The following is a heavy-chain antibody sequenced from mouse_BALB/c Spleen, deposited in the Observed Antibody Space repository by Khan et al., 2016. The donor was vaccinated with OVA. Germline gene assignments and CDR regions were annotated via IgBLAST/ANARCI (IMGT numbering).Heavy chain of an antibody. V-gene: IGHV1S135*01. J-gene: IGHJ3*01. CDR1: GYSFSTYY. CDR2: IDPFNGDT. D-gene: IGHD1-1*01. Sequence: IQLVQSGPELMKPGASVKISCKASGYSFSTYYIHWVTRSHGKTLEWIGYIDPFNGDTTYNQKFKGKATLTVDQSSSTAYMHLTSLTSEDSSCYYCARHGITSWFAYWGQGTLVTVSA. CDR3: ARHGITSWFAY.